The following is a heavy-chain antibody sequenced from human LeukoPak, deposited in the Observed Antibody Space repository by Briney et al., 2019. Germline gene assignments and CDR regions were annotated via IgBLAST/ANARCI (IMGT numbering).Heavy chain of an antibody. J-gene: IGHJ4*02. CDR3: AREGEAAAAEFDC. D-gene: IGHD6-13*01. V-gene: IGHV4-34*01. CDR1: GGSFSGYY. CDR2: INHSGST. Sequence: SETLSLTCAVYGGSFSGYYWSWIRQPPGKGLEWIGEINHSGSTNYNPSLKSRVTISVDTSKSQFSLKLSSVTAADTAVYYCAREGEAAAAEFDCWGQGTLVTVSS.